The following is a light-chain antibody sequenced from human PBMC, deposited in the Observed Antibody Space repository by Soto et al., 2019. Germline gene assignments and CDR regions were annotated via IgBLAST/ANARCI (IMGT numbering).Light chain of an antibody. CDR2: DAS. J-gene: IGKJ4*01. CDR1: QSVSNS. Sequence: EIVLTQSPATLSLSPGERATLSCRASQSVSNSLAWYQQKPGQAPRLLIYDASNRATGIPARFSGSGYGTVFTITISSLGRDGFAVYYCQQRSNWPLLTFGGGTNVEIK. V-gene: IGKV3-11*01. CDR3: QQRSNWPLLT.